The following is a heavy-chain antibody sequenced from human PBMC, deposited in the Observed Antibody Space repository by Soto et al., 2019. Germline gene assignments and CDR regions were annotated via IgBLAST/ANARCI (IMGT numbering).Heavy chain of an antibody. D-gene: IGHD3-9*01. V-gene: IGHV3-53*01. Sequence: PGGSLRLSCAASGFTVSSNYMSWVRQAPGKGLEWVSVIYSGGSTYYADSVKGRFTISRDNSKNTLYLQMNSLRAEDTAVYYCAKDPPLRYFDCWTDAFDIWGQGTMVTVSS. CDR2: IYSGGST. J-gene: IGHJ3*02. CDR3: AKDPPLRYFDCWTDAFDI. CDR1: GFTVSSNY.